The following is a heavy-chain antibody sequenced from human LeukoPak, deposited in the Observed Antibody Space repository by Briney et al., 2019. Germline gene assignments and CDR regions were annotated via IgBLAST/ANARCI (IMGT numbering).Heavy chain of an antibody. CDR3: ARHPYCSGGSCYYVVWFDP. D-gene: IGHD2-15*01. CDR1: GGSISSSSYY. J-gene: IGHJ5*02. CDR2: IYYSGST. Sequence: SETLSLTCTVSGGSISSSSYYWGWIRQPPGKGLEWIGSIYYSGSTYYNPSLKSRVTISVDTSKNQFSLKLSSVTAADTAVYYYARHPYCSGGSCYYVVWFDPWGQGTLVTVSS. V-gene: IGHV4-39*01.